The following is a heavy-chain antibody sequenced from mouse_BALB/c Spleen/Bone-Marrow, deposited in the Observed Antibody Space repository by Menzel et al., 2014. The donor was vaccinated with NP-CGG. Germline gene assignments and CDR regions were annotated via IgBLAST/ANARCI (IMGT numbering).Heavy chain of an antibody. CDR3: ARRSQGYAMDY. D-gene: IGHD3-2*02. V-gene: IGHV2-9*02. CDR2: IWAGGST. CDR1: GFSLTSYG. J-gene: IGHJ4*01. Sequence: QVHVKQSGPGLVAPSQSLSITCTVSGFSLTSYGVHWVRQPPGKGLEWLGVIWAGGSTNYNSALMSRLSISKDNSKSQVFLKMNSLQTDDTAMYYCARRSQGYAMDYWGQGTSVTVSS.